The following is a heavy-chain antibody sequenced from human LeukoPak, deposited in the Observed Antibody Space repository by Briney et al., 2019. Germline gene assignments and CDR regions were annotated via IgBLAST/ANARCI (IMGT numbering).Heavy chain of an antibody. CDR1: GLTVSSNY. D-gene: IGHD6-13*01. CDR2: IYSGGST. Sequence: GGSLRLSCAASGLTVSSNYMSWVRQAPGKGLEWVSVIYSGGSTYYADSVKGRFTISRDNFKNTLYLQMNSLRAEDTAVYYCARGGIAAAGPDYWGQGTLVTVSS. CDR3: ARGGIAAAGPDY. J-gene: IGHJ4*02. V-gene: IGHV3-53*01.